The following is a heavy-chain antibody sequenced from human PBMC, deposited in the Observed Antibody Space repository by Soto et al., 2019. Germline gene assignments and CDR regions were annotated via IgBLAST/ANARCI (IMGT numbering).Heavy chain of an antibody. Sequence: QVKLVESGGGVVQPGRSLRLSCAASGFTFSSYAMHWVRQAPGKGLEWLAVISYDGSNKYYADSVKGRFTISRDNSKNTLYLQMNSLRAEDTAVDYCARGGYGNKYVDYWGQGNLVTVSS. D-gene: IGHD5-12*01. V-gene: IGHV3-30-3*01. CDR2: ISYDGSNK. CDR3: ARGGYGNKYVDY. J-gene: IGHJ4*02. CDR1: GFTFSSYA.